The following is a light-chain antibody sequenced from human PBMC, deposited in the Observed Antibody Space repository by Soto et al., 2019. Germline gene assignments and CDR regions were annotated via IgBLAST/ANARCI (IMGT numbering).Light chain of an antibody. CDR1: QSVSSY. CDR2: DAS. CDR3: QQRSNWPLT. V-gene: IGKV3-11*01. Sequence: EIVLTQSPATLSLSPGERATLSCRASQSVSSYLAWYQQKPGQAPRLLIYDASNSATGIPARFSGSGSVTDFTPTISSLMPEDFSVYYYQQRSNWPLTFGGRTKVEIK. J-gene: IGKJ4*01.